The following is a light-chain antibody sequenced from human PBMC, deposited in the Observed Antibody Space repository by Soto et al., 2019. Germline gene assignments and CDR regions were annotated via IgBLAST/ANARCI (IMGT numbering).Light chain of an antibody. CDR3: QHYSSELLP. J-gene: IGKJ4*01. V-gene: IGKV3-20*01. CDR1: QSVSSSY. Sequence: EIVLTQSPGTLSLSPGERATLSCRASQSVSSSYLAWYQQKPGQAPRLLIYGASSRATGIPDRFSGSGSGTDFTLTINRLEPEDFAVYYCQHYSSELLPFGGGTKVDIK. CDR2: GAS.